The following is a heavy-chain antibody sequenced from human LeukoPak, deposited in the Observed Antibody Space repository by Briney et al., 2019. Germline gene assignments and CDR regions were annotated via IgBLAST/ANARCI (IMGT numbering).Heavy chain of an antibody. CDR3: ARAVYYSNYLGY. Sequence: GGSLRLSCAASGFTFSNAWMSWVRQAPGKGLEWVGRIKSKTDGGTTDYAAPVKGRFTISRDDSKNTLYLQMNSLRAEDTAMYYCARAVYYSNYLGYWGQGTLVTVSS. V-gene: IGHV3-15*05. J-gene: IGHJ4*01. CDR1: GFTFSNAW. D-gene: IGHD3-10*01. CDR2: IKSKTDGGTT.